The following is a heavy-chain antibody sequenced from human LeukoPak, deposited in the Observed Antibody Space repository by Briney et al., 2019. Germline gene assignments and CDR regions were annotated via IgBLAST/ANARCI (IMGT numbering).Heavy chain of an antibody. J-gene: IGHJ4*02. CDR3: RRDRSNYVYEVDY. CDR2: ISSSSSYI. D-gene: IGHD3-10*02. CDR1: RFTLTSYG. Sequence: GGSLRLSPAASRFTLTSYGTKSVGQAPGKGLEWVSSISSSSSYIYYTDSVKDRFTISIDNAKNSLYLQMNSLRAEATAVYYCRRDRSNYVYEVDYLGQGTLVTVSS. V-gene: IGHV3-21*01.